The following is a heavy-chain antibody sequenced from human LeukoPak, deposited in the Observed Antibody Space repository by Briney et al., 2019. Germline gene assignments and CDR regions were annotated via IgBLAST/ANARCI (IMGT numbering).Heavy chain of an antibody. D-gene: IGHD6-13*01. V-gene: IGHV3-7*01. CDR2: IKQDGSEK. J-gene: IGHJ5*02. Sequence: GGSLRLSCAASGFTVSSNYMSWVRQAPGKGLEWVANIKQDGSEKYYVDSVKGRFTISRDNAKNSLYLQMNSLRAEDTAVYYCARSGSSWYRVDWFDPWGQGTLVTVSS. CDR3: ARSGSSWYRVDWFDP. CDR1: GFTVSSNY.